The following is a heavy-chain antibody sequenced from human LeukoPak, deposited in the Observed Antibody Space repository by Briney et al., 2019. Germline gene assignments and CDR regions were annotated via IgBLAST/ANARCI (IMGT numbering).Heavy chain of an antibody. V-gene: IGHV3-30*18. D-gene: IGHD5-12*01. Sequence: PGGSLRLSCAASGFTFSSYGMHWVRQAPGKGLEWVAVISYDGSNKYYADSVKGRFTISRDNSKNTLYLQMNSLRAEDTAVYYCAKGRDIVATMLIDYWGQGTLVTVSS. CDR2: ISYDGSNK. CDR1: GFTFSSYG. CDR3: AKGRDIVATMLIDY. J-gene: IGHJ4*02.